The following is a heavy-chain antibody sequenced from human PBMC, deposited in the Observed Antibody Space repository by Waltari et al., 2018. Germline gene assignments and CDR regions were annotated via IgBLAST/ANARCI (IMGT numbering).Heavy chain of an antibody. D-gene: IGHD3-3*01. Sequence: QVQLQESGPGLVKPSETLSLTCAVSGYSISSGYYWGWIRQPPGKGLEWIGSIYHSGSTYYNPSLKSRVTISVDTSKNQFSLKLSSVTAADTAVYYCARAIFGVVAIYYYYMDVWGKGTTVTVSS. V-gene: IGHV4-38-2*01. CDR1: GYSISSGYY. CDR2: IYHSGST. CDR3: ARAIFGVVAIYYYYMDV. J-gene: IGHJ6*03.